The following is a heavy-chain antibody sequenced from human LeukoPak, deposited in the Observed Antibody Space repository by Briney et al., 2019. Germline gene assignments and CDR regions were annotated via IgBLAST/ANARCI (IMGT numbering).Heavy chain of an antibody. D-gene: IGHD6-19*01. CDR1: GGSISSSSYY. V-gene: IGHV4-39*01. CDR3: ARQPAYSSGGDY. J-gene: IGHJ4*02. CDR2: IYYSGST. Sequence: PSETLSLTCTVSGGSISSSSYYWGWIRQPPGKGLEWIGSIYYSGSTYYNPSLKSRVTISVDTSKNKFSLKLSSVTAADTAVYYCARQPAYSSGGDYWGQGTLVTVSS.